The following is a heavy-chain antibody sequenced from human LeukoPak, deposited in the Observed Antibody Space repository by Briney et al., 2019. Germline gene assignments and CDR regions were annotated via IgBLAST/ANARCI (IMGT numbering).Heavy chain of an antibody. V-gene: IGHV3-15*01. CDR3: TTDKIQAGELLLYYYYMDV. Sequence: GGSLRLSCAASGFTFSNAWMSWVRQAPGKGLEWVGRIKSKTDGGTTDYAAPVKGRFTISRDDSKNTLYLQMNSLKTEDTAVYYCTTDKIQAGELLLYYYYMDVWGKGTTVTVSS. CDR2: IKSKTDGGTT. CDR1: GFTFSNAW. D-gene: IGHD3-10*01. J-gene: IGHJ6*03.